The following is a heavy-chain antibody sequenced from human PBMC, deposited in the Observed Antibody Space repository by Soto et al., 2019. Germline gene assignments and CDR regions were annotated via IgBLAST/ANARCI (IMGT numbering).Heavy chain of an antibody. CDR1: GFTFSSYG. Sequence: QVQLVESGGGVVQPGRSLRLSCAASGFTFSSYGMHWVRQAPGKGLEWVAVISYDGSNKYYADSVKGRFTIFRDKSKNALYLQMNRLGAEDTAVYYCAKDIMKGGRRGVWIWAGGVDYWGQGTLVTVSS. D-gene: IGHD3-16*01. V-gene: IGHV3-30*18. J-gene: IGHJ4*02. CDR3: AKDIMKGGRRGVWIWAGGVDY. CDR2: ISYDGSNK.